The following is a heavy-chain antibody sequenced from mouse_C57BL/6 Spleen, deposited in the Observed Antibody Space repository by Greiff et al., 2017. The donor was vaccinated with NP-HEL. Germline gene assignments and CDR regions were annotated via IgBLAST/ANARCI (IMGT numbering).Heavy chain of an antibody. CDR2: ISSGGDYI. V-gene: IGHV5-9-1*02. CDR1: GFTFSSYA. D-gene: IGHD1-1*01. J-gene: IGHJ1*03. CDR3: TRDEDYGSSYPYWYFDV. Sequence: EVHLVESGEGLVKPGGSLKLSCAASGFTFSSYAMSWVRQTPEKRLEWVAYISSGGDYIYYADTVKGRFTISRDNARNTLYLQMSSLKSEDTAMYYCTRDEDYGSSYPYWYFDVWGTGTTVTVSS.